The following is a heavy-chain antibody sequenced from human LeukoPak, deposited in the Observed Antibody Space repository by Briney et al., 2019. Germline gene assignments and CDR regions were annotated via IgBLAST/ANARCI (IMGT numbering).Heavy chain of an antibody. J-gene: IGHJ4*02. CDR3: ARQYHDSSGSRYFDF. Sequence: GGSLRLSCAASGYTFTCYWMNWVRQAPGKGLVWVSRINSDGSSITYADSVKGRFTISRDNAKSTLFLQVNSLRAEDTAAYYCARQYHDSSGSRYFDFWGQGSLVTVSS. CDR2: INSDGSSI. D-gene: IGHD3-22*01. V-gene: IGHV3-74*03. CDR1: GYTFTCYW.